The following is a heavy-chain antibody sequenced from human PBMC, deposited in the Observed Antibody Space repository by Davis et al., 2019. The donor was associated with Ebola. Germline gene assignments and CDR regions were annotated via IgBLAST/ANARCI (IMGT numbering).Heavy chain of an antibody. CDR2: IDTDGTEK. V-gene: IGHV3-7*04. J-gene: IGHJ5*02. Sequence: GESLKISCAASGFTFSSYGMHWVRQAPGKGLEWVANIDTDGTEKNYVDSVKGRFTISRDNAKNSLFLQINSLRAEDTAVYYCARGQGGSYYGWFDPWGQGTLVTVSS. D-gene: IGHD1-26*01. CDR1: GFTFSSYG. CDR3: ARGQGGSYYGWFDP.